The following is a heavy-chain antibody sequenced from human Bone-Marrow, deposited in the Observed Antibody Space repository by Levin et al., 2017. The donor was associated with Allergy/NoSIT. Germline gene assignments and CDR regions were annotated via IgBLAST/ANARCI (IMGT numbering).Heavy chain of an antibody. CDR1: GGSINNTTHY. J-gene: IGHJ5*02. D-gene: IGHD6-13*01. CDR3: ARDETFNSWHTGWFDP. V-gene: IGHV4-61*02. Sequence: SETLSLTCTVSGGSINNTTHYWSWIRQPAGKGLEWIGRMFAGGAATYNRSLRSRVPISLYTSKNQFSLKLTSVTAADTAVYYCARDETFNSWHTGWFDPWGQGTLVTVSS. CDR2: MFAGGAA.